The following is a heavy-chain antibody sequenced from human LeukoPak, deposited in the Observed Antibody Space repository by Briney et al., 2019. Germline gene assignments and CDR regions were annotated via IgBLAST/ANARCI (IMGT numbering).Heavy chain of an antibody. V-gene: IGHV3-30-3*01. CDR1: GFSFSDAW. J-gene: IGHJ1*01. CDR3: ARDPDSGSYPAEYFQH. Sequence: GGSLRLSCAASGFSFSDAWMNWVRQAPGKGLEWVAVISYDGSNKYYADSVKGRFTISRDNSKNTLYLQMNSLRAEDTAVYYCARDPDSGSYPAEYFQHWGQGTLVTVSS. CDR2: ISYDGSNK. D-gene: IGHD1-26*01.